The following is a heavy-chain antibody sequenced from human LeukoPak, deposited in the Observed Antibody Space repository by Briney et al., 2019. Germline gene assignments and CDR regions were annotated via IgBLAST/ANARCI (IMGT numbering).Heavy chain of an antibody. Sequence: SETLSLTCTVSGGSIIGYYWSWIRQPPGKGLEWIGEINHSGSTNYNPSLKSRVTISVDTSKNQFSLKLSSVTAADTAVYYCARRTYGEVDYWGQGTLVTVSS. V-gene: IGHV4-34*01. CDR1: GGSIIGYY. CDR2: INHSGST. CDR3: ARRTYGEVDY. D-gene: IGHD4-17*01. J-gene: IGHJ4*02.